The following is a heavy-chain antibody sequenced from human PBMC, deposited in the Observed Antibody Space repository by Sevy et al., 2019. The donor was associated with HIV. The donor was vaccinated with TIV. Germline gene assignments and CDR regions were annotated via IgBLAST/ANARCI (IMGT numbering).Heavy chain of an antibody. Sequence: SETLSLTCTVSGGSISSSSYYWGWIRQPPGKGLEWIGSIYYSGSTYYNPSFKCRVTISVDTSKNQFSLKLSSVTAADTAVYYCARHSRTFDILTKIVYWGQGTLVTVSS. J-gene: IGHJ4*02. CDR3: ARHSRTFDILTKIVY. CDR2: IYYSGST. D-gene: IGHD3-22*01. CDR1: GGSISSSSYY. V-gene: IGHV4-39*01.